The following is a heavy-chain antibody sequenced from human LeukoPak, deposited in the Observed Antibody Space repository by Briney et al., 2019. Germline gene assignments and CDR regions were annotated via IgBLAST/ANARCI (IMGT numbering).Heavy chain of an antibody. V-gene: IGHV4-39*01. J-gene: IGHJ5*02. CDR1: GGSISISTYY. D-gene: IGHD3-22*01. Sequence: SETLSLTCTASGGSISISTYYWGWIRQPPGKGLEWIGNIYYSGSTYYNPSLKSRVTISVDTPKNQFSLRLSSVTAADTAVYYCARLGTGYDSSGYSIGWFDPWGQGTLVTVSS. CDR3: ARLGTGYDSSGYSIGWFDP. CDR2: IYYSGST.